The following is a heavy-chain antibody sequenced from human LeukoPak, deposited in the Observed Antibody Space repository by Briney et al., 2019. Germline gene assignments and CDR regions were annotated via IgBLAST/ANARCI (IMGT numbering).Heavy chain of an antibody. CDR2: INHSGST. V-gene: IGHV4-34*01. Sequence: SETLSLTCAVYGGSFSGYYWSWIRQPPGKGLEWIGEINHSGSTNYNPSLKSRVTISVDTSKNQFSLKLSSVTAADTAVYYCARAGFYYGSGSYIFDYWGQGTLVTVSS. J-gene: IGHJ4*02. CDR1: GGSFSGYY. CDR3: ARAGFYYGSGSYIFDY. D-gene: IGHD3-10*01.